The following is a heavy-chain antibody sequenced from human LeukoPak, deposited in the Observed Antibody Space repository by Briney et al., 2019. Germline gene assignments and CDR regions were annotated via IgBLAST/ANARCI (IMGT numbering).Heavy chain of an antibody. V-gene: IGHV1-2*02. CDR3: ARDFRLSRHDAFDI. CDR1: GYTFTGYY. Sequence: ASVKVSCKASGYTFTGYYMHWVRQVPGQGLEWMGWINPNSGGTNYAQKFQGRVTMTRDTSISTAYMELSRLRSDDTAVYYCARDFRLSRHDAFDIWGQGTMVTVSS. CDR2: INPNSGGT. J-gene: IGHJ3*02.